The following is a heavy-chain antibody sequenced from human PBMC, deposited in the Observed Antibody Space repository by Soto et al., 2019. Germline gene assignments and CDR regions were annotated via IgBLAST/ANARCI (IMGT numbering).Heavy chain of an antibody. V-gene: IGHV3-7*01. J-gene: IGHJ4*02. CDR2: IKQDGSEK. Sequence: GGSLRLSCAASGFTFSSYLMSWVRQAPGKELEWVANIKQDGSEKYYVDSVKGRFTISRDNAKNSLYLQMNSLRAEDTAVYYCARVRDCTNGVCYIGYYFDYWGQGTLVTVSS. CDR3: ARVRDCTNGVCYIGYYFDY. D-gene: IGHD2-8*01. CDR1: GFTFSSYL.